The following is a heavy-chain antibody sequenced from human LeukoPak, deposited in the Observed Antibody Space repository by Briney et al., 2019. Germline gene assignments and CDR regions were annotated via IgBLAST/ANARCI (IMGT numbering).Heavy chain of an antibody. CDR1: GFTFSSYS. J-gene: IGHJ5*02. D-gene: IGHD1-7*01. V-gene: IGHV3-48*01. Sequence: GGSLRLSCAASGFTFSSYSMNWVRQAPGKGLEWVSYISSSSSTIYYADSVKGRFTISRDNAKNSLYLQMNSLRAEDTAVYYCARLEISRRITGITDWFDPWGQGTLVTVSS. CDR3: ARLEISRRITGITDWFDP. CDR2: ISSSSSTI.